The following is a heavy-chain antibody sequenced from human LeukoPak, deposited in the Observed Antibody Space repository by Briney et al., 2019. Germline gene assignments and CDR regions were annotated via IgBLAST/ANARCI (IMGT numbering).Heavy chain of an antibody. D-gene: IGHD3-22*01. V-gene: IGHV4-61*01. Sequence: SETLSLTCTVSGASVSSVFYYWSWVRQPPGRGLKWIGYIYYSGSTNYNPSLKSRVTILVDTSKNQFSLRLSSVTAADTAVYYCARNYYDSTGYLPGLFDYWGQGTLVTVSS. CDR2: IYYSGST. CDR1: GASVSSVFYY. J-gene: IGHJ4*02. CDR3: ARNYYDSTGYLPGLFDY.